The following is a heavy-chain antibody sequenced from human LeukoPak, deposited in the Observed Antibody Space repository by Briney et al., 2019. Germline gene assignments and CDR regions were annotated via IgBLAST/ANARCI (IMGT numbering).Heavy chain of an antibody. CDR2: ISGSGGST. Sequence: GGSLRLSCAASGFTLSSYAMSWVRQAPGKGLEWVSAISGSGGSTYYADSVKGRFTISRDNSKNTLYLQMNSLRAEDTAVYYCAKDHSPHYYDSSGSIDYWGQGTLVTVSS. J-gene: IGHJ4*02. V-gene: IGHV3-23*01. CDR3: AKDHSPHYYDSSGSIDY. CDR1: GFTLSSYA. D-gene: IGHD3-22*01.